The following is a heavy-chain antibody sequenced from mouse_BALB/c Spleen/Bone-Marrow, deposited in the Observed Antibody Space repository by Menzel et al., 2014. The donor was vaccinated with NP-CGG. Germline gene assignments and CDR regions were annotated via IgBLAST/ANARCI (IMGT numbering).Heavy chain of an antibody. CDR1: GFNIKDTY. V-gene: IGHV14-3*02. J-gene: IGHJ1*01. D-gene: IGHD2-10*01. CDR3: ARSPLLLWYFDV. CDR2: IDPANGNT. Sequence: EVQLQQSGAELVKPGASVKLSCTASGFNIKDTYMHWVKQRPEQGLEWIGRIDPANGNTKYDPKFQGKATITADTSSNTAYLQLSSLTSEDTAVYYCARSPLLLWYFDVWGAGTTVTVSS.